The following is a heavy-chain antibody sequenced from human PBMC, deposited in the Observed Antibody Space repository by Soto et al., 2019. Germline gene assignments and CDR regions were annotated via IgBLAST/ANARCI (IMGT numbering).Heavy chain of an antibody. V-gene: IGHV3-66*01. J-gene: IGHJ4*02. Sequence: EVQLVESGGGLVQPGGSLRVSCEASGFTVNSNYMSWVRQAPGKGLEWVAVIHTGGVTYYADSVKGRFIISRDNSKNTLYLQMSSLRAEDTAVYYCAREKGTGHWDNFFPYWGQGTLVTVSS. D-gene: IGHD3-3*01. CDR3: AREKGTGHWDNFFPY. CDR1: GFTVNSNY. CDR2: IHTGGVT.